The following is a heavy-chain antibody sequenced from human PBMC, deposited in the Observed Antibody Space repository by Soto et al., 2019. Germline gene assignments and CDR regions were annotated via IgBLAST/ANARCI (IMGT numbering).Heavy chain of an antibody. CDR2: IIPILGIA. CDR1: GGTFSSYT. J-gene: IGHJ6*03. V-gene: IGHV1-69*04. D-gene: IGHD6-13*01. CDR3: AREPKSGIAAAGDVGPYYSYYYMDV. Sequence: GASVKVSCKASGGTFSSYTISWVRQAPGQGLEWMGRIIPILGIANYAQKFQGRVTITADKSTSTAYMELSSLRSEDTAVYYCAREPKSGIAAAGDVGPYYSYYYMDVWAKGTTVTVSS.